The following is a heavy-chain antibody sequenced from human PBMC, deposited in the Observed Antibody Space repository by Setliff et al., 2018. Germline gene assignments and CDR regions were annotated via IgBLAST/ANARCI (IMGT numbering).Heavy chain of an antibody. CDR2: IHYSGST. V-gene: IGHV4-59*01. D-gene: IGHD2-15*01. J-gene: IGHJ4*02. CDR1: GGSISSDY. Sequence: SETLSLTCTVSGGSISSDYWSWIRQPPGKGLEWIGFIHYSGSTNYNPSLKRRVTISLDTPKNQFSLRLSSVTAADTAVYYCARTRYGLGGRPYWGQGTLVTVSS. CDR3: ARTRYGLGGRPY.